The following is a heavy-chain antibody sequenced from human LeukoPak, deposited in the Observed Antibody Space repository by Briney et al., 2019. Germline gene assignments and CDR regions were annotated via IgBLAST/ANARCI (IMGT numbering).Heavy chain of an antibody. CDR1: GGSISHYY. CDR2: IYYTVTT. Sequence: SETLSLTCTVSGGSISHYYWSWIRQPPGKGPEGIGYIYYTVTTNYNPSLKSRVTISVDTSKNQFSLKLNSVTAADTAVYYCAREDPQTKVPEGMDVWGQGTTVTVSS. V-gene: IGHV4-59*01. J-gene: IGHJ6*02. D-gene: IGHD4/OR15-4a*01. CDR3: AREDPQTKVPEGMDV.